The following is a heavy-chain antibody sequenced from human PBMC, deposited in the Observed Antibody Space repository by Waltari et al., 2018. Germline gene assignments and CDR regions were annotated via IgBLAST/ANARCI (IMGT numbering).Heavy chain of an antibody. D-gene: IGHD3-9*01. CDR3: ARRPYDILTGGFDS. V-gene: IGHV4-39*02. CDR2: LYYGGTT. CDR1: GASLSSKSYY. Sequence: QLQLQESGPGLVKPSETLSLSCTVAGASLSSKSYYWCWIRQPPGKGLEWIGSLYYGGTTYNPSLHSRVTISADTSKNRLSLKLTSVTATDTAVYYCARRPYDILTGGFDSWGQGTLVTVSS. J-gene: IGHJ4*02.